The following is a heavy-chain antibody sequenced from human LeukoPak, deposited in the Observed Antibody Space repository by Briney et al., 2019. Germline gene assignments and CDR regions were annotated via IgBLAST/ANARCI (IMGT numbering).Heavy chain of an antibody. V-gene: IGHV1-18*01. CDR1: GYTFINYG. Sequence: GASVKVSCKASGYTFINYGISWVRQAPGQGLEWMGWISGNNGNSYYEQEFQGRVSMTTDTSTNTSYLELRSLTSDDTAMYYCARDLVANSFDYWGQGTLVTVSS. D-gene: IGHD2-2*01. CDR2: ISGNNGNS. J-gene: IGHJ4*02. CDR3: ARDLVANSFDY.